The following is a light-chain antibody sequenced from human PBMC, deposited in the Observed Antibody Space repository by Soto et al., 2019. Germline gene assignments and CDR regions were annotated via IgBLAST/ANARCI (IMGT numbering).Light chain of an antibody. CDR2: RNN. Sequence: QSVLTQPPSASGTPGQRVTISCSGSSSNLGDNTVNWYQQLPGTAPKLLIYRNNRRPSEVPDRFSGSKSGTSASLAISGLQSDDEADYYCATWDDSLNGPEFGGGTKLTVL. J-gene: IGLJ3*02. CDR3: ATWDDSLNGPE. V-gene: IGLV1-44*01. CDR1: SSNLGDNT.